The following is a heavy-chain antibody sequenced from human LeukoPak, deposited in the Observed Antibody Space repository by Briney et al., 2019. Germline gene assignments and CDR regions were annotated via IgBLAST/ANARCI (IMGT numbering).Heavy chain of an antibody. V-gene: IGHV1-18*01. D-gene: IGHD3-10*01. Sequence: ASVKVSCKASGYTFSSYGISWVRQAPGQGLEWMGWISGYNDNTKYYAQKLQGRVTMTTDTSTSTAYMGLRSLRSDDTAVYYCARRYGSGSSGTFDYWGQGTLVTVSS. CDR2: ISGYNDNT. CDR1: GYTFSSYG. J-gene: IGHJ4*02. CDR3: ARRYGSGSSGTFDY.